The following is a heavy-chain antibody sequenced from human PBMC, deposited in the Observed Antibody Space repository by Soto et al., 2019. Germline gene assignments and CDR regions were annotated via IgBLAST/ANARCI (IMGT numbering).Heavy chain of an antibody. CDR2: IKQDGSEK. CDR3: ARAAGYYDILTGRLDS. V-gene: IGHV3-7*04. J-gene: IGHJ4*02. Sequence: GGSLRLSCAASGFTFSSYYLTWVRQAPGKGLEWVANIKQDGSEKYYVDSVKGRFTISRDNARNSLYLQMSSLRAEDTAVYYCARAAGYYDILTGRLDSWGQGTLVTVSS. D-gene: IGHD3-9*01. CDR1: GFTFSSYY.